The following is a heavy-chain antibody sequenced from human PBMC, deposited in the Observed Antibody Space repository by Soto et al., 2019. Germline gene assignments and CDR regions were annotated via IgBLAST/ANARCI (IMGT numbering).Heavy chain of an antibody. D-gene: IGHD4-17*01. CDR3: AIAYGYSGEGY. V-gene: IGHV3-9*01. Sequence: EVQLVESGGGLVQPGRSLRLSCAASGFTFDDYAMHWVRQAPGKGLEWVSGISWNSGSIGYADSVKGRFTISRDNAKNSLYLQMNSLRAEDTALYYCAIAYGYSGEGYWGQGTLVTVSS. CDR1: GFTFDDYA. J-gene: IGHJ4*02. CDR2: ISWNSGSI.